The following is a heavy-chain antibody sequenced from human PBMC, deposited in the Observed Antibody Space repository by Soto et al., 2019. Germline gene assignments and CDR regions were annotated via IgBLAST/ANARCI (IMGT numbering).Heavy chain of an antibody. CDR3: AAGYCSGGSCYNDY. D-gene: IGHD2-15*01. CDR2: IVVGSGNT. CDR1: GFTFTSSA. Sequence: GASVKVSCKASGFTFTSSAVHWVRQARGQRLELIGWIVVGSGNTNYAQKFQERVTITRDMSTSTAYMELSSLRSEDTAVYYCAAGYCSGGSCYNDYWGQGTLVTVYS. V-gene: IGHV1-58*01. J-gene: IGHJ4*02.